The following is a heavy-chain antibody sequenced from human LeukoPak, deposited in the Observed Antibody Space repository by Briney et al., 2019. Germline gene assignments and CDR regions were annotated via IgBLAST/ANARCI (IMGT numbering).Heavy chain of an antibody. D-gene: IGHD3-10*01. Sequence: PSETLSLTCTVSGGSISSYYWSWIRQPPGKGLEWIGYIYYSGSTNYNPSLKSRVTISVDTSKNQFSLKLSSVTAADTAVYYCAGWTRFRLGYYGSGRLSGFDYWGQGTLVTVSS. V-gene: IGHV4-59*01. CDR1: GGSISSYY. CDR2: IYYSGST. CDR3: AGWTRFRLGYYGSGRLSGFDY. J-gene: IGHJ4*02.